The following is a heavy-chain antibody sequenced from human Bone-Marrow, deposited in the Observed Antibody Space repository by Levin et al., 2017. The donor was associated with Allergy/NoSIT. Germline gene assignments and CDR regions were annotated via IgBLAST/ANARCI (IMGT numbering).Heavy chain of an antibody. V-gene: IGHV3-7*01. J-gene: IGHJ4*02. CDR1: GFSFSNYW. CDR2: IKTDGSEK. D-gene: IGHD2-21*02. Sequence: PGGSLRLSCAASGFSFSNYWMRWVRQTPGKGLESVANIKTDGSEKYYVDSVKGRFTISRDNAKDSLYLQMNSLRVDDTALYYCTTAIRGDSPNYWGQGTLVTVSS. CDR3: TTAIRGDSPNY.